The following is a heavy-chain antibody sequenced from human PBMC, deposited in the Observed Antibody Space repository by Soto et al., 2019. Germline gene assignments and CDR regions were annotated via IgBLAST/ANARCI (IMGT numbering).Heavy chain of an antibody. Sequence: QITLKESGPTLVKPTQTLTLTCTFSGFSLRNGGVGVGWIRQPPGKALEWLALIYWDDDKRYSPSLKSRLTXXKXXSKNQVVLTMTNMDPVDTATYYCAHLTTGGFYFDYWGQGTLVTVSS. D-gene: IGHD4-17*01. CDR1: GFSLRNGGVG. CDR2: IYWDDDK. V-gene: IGHV2-5*02. CDR3: AHLTTGGFYFDY. J-gene: IGHJ4*02.